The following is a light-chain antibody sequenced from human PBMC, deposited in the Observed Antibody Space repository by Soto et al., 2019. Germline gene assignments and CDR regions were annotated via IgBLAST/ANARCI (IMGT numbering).Light chain of an antibody. CDR2: AAS. V-gene: IGKV1-27*01. J-gene: IGKJ3*01. Sequence: DIQMTQSPSSLSVSVGDRVTITCRASQGIRDYLAWYQQKPGKVPKLLIYAASTLRSGVPSRFSGSGSGTDFTLTISSLQPEDVATYYCQKYNSAPLTFGPGTKVDIK. CDR1: QGIRDY. CDR3: QKYNSAPLT.